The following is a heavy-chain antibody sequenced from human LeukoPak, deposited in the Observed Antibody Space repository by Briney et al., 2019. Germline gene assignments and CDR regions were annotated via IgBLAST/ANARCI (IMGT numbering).Heavy chain of an antibody. CDR1: GYTFTSYG. D-gene: IGHD3-10*01. Sequence: ASVTVSCKASGYTFTSYGISWVRQAPGQGLEWMGWISAYNGNTNYAQKLQGRVTMTTDTSTSTAYMELRSLRSDDTAVYYCARDSMGLLWFGETNYFDYWGQGTLVTVSS. CDR2: ISAYNGNT. V-gene: IGHV1-18*01. J-gene: IGHJ4*02. CDR3: ARDSMGLLWFGETNYFDY.